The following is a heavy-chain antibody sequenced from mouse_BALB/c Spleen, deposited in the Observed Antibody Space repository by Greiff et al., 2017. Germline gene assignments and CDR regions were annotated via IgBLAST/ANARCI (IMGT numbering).Heavy chain of an antibody. D-gene: IGHD2-10*02. CDR1: GYTFTSYV. CDR3: ARSKYGNPYWYFDV. Sequence: VQLKESGPELVKPGASVKMSCKASGYTFTSYVMHWVKQKPGQGLAWIGYINPYNDGTKYNEKFKGKATLTSDKSSSTAYMELSSLTSEDSAVYYCARSKYGNPYWYFDVWGAGTTVTVSS. V-gene: IGHV1-14*01. J-gene: IGHJ1*01. CDR2: INPYNDGT.